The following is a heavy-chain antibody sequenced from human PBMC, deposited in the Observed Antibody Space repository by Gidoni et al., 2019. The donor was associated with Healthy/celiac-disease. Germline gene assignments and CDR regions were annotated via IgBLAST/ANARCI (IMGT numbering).Heavy chain of an antibody. Sequence: EVQLVESGGVVVQPGGSLRLSCAASGFTFDDYTMHWVRQAPGKGLEWVSLISWDGGSTYYADSVKGRFTISRDNSKNSLYLQMNSLRTEDTALYYCAKGPVGIAVAVALDYWGQGTLVTVSS. J-gene: IGHJ4*02. D-gene: IGHD6-19*01. CDR2: ISWDGGST. V-gene: IGHV3-43*01. CDR3: AKGPVGIAVAVALDY. CDR1: GFTFDDYT.